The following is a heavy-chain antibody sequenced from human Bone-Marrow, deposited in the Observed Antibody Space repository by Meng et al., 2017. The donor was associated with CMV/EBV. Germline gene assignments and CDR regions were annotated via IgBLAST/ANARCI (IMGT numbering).Heavy chain of an antibody. CDR3: ARTQPGPYYYDFWSGCLDY. V-gene: IGHV1-18*04. D-gene: IGHD3-3*01. Sequence: ASVKVSCKASGYTFTSYYMHWVRQAPGQGLEWMGWISAYNGNTNYAQKLQGRVTMTTDTSTSTAYMELRSLRSDDTAVYYCARTQPGPYYYDFWSGCLDYWGQGTLVTVSS. J-gene: IGHJ4*02. CDR1: GYTFTSYY. CDR2: ISAYNGNT.